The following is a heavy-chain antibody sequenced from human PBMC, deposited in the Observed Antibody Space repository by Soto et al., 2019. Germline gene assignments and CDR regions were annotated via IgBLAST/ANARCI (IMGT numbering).Heavy chain of an antibody. Sequence: QITLRESGPTLLKPTQTLTLTCSFSGFSLTTSGVGVGWIRQPPGKALEWLALIYWDDDKRYNASLKSRLTITKDTSRNQVVLTMTNMDPVDTATYYCAHSGITLVATAHTFDYWGQGTLITVSS. CDR3: AHSGITLVATAHTFDY. CDR1: GFSLTTSGVG. D-gene: IGHD1-7*01. CDR2: IYWDDDK. V-gene: IGHV2-5*02. J-gene: IGHJ4*02.